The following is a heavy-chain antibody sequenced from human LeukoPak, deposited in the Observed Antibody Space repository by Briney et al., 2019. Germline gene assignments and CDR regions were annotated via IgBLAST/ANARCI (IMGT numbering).Heavy chain of an antibody. Sequence: GGSLRLSCAASGFTFSEYWMHWVRQAPGEGLVWVSRINPDGRSASYADSVKGRFTISRDNAKNTLYLQMNSLRAEDTAVYYCARFKVTVTSIPWGQGTLVTVSS. D-gene: IGHD4-11*01. CDR3: ARFKVTVTSIP. V-gene: IGHV3-74*01. CDR2: INPDGRSA. J-gene: IGHJ5*02. CDR1: GFTFSEYW.